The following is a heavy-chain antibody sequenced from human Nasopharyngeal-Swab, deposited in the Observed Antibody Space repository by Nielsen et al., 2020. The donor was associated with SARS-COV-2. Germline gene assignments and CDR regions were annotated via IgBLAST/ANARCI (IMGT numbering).Heavy chain of an antibody. CDR2: IAHDASNE. V-gene: IGHV3-30*03. Sequence: VRQAPGKGLEWVAFIAHDASNEYYGDSVKGRFSISRDSSKNTLYLQMDSLRGEDTAVYYCARDAPAHYGPFYWGQGTLVTVSS. D-gene: IGHD4-17*01. J-gene: IGHJ4*02. CDR3: ARDAPAHYGPFY.